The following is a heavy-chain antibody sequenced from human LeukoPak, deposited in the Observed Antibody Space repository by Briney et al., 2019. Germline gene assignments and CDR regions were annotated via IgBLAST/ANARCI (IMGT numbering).Heavy chain of an antibody. CDR1: GFTFSSDS. V-gene: IGHV3-48*01. Sequence: WGSLRLSCAASGFTFSSDSMNWVRQGPGQGLEWVSYISSSSSTIYYAYSVEGRFTISRDNAKNSLYLQMNSLRAEDTAVYYCASIAAANKEVDYWGQGTLVTVSS. CDR2: ISSSSSTI. D-gene: IGHD6-13*01. J-gene: IGHJ4*02. CDR3: ASIAAANKEVDY.